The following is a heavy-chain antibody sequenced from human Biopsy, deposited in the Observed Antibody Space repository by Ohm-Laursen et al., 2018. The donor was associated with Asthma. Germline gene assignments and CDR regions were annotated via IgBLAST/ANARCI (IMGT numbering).Heavy chain of an antibody. V-gene: IGHV3-30*18. CDR2: ISFDGSNK. D-gene: IGHD6-13*01. CDR1: GFTFSNYG. Sequence: SLRLSCAASGFTFSNYGMHWVRQAPGKGLDWVAVISFDGSNKNYTDSVKDRFTIPRDNSRNTLHLQMNSLRAEDTAVYYCAKDRVAGRSYYFDYWGQGSLVSVSS. J-gene: IGHJ4*02. CDR3: AKDRVAGRSYYFDY.